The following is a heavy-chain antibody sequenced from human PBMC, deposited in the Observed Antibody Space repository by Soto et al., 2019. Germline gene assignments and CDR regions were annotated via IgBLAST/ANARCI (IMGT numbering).Heavy chain of an antibody. Sequence: SETLSLTCTVSGGSISSYYWSWIRQPPGKGLEWIGYIYYSGSTNYNPSLKSRVTISVDTSKNQFSLKLSSVTAADTAVYYCARDGRVTIFGVDPFYYYGMDVWGQGTTVTVSS. CDR2: IYYSGST. V-gene: IGHV4-59*01. J-gene: IGHJ6*02. CDR3: ARDGRVTIFGVDPFYYYGMDV. D-gene: IGHD3-3*01. CDR1: GGSISSYY.